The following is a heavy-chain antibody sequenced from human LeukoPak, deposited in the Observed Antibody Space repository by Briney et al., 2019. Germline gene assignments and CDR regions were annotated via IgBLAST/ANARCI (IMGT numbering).Heavy chain of an antibody. D-gene: IGHD5-18*01. Sequence: SETLSLTCAVSGYSISSGYYWGWIRQPPGKGLEWIGSIYHTGSTYYNPSLKSRVTISVDTSKNQFSLKLSSVTAADTAVHYCARDRDTAMAPYYFDYWGQGTLVTVSS. V-gene: IGHV4-38-2*02. CDR3: ARDRDTAMAPYYFDY. J-gene: IGHJ4*02. CDR2: IYHTGST. CDR1: GYSISSGYY.